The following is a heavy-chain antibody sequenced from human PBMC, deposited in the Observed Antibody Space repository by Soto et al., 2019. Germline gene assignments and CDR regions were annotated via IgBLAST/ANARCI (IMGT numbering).Heavy chain of an antibody. CDR2: ISYDGSNK. D-gene: IGHD3-22*01. CDR3: ARSHYDSSGYHNWFDP. Sequence: QVQLVESGGGVVQPGRSLRLSCAASGFTFSSYAMHWVRQAPGKGLERVAVISYDGSNKYYADSVKGGFTISRDNSKNSLYLQMNSLRAEDTAVYYCARSHYDSSGYHNWFDPWGQGTLVTVSS. CDR1: GFTFSSYA. J-gene: IGHJ5*02. V-gene: IGHV3-30-3*01.